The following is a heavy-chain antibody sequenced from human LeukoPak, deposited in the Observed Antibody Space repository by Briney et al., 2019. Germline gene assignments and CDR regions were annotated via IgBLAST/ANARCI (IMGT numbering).Heavy chain of an antibody. CDR2: IRYDGSNK. CDR1: GFTFSSYG. V-gene: IGHV3-30*02. J-gene: IGHJ6*03. D-gene: IGHD2-2*01. CDR3: ARMSQRYASNYYYYMDV. Sequence: PGGSLRLSCAASGFTFSSYGMHWVRQAPGKGLEWVAFIRYDGSNKYYADSVKGRFTISRDNSKNTLYLQMNSLRAEDTAVYYCARMSQRYASNYYYYMDVWGKGTTVTVSS.